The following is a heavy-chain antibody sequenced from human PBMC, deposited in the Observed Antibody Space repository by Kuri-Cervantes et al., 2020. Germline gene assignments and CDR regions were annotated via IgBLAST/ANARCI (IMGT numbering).Heavy chain of an antibody. D-gene: IGHD1-26*01. J-gene: IGHJ4*02. CDR1: GFTFSSYA. CDR3: ARDSGSYPDY. V-gene: IGHV3-30-3*01. Sequence: LSLTCAASGFTFSSYAMHWVRQAPGKGLEWVAVISYDGSNKYYADSVKGRFTISRDNAKNSLYLQMNSLRAEDTAVYYCARDSGSYPDYWGQGTLGTVSS. CDR2: ISYDGSNK.